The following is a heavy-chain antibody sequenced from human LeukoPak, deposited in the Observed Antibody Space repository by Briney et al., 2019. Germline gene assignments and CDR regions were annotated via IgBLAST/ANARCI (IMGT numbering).Heavy chain of an antibody. D-gene: IGHD3-10*01. CDR1: GFTFSGYS. J-gene: IGHJ6*02. Sequence: PGGSLRLSCAASGFTFSGYSIHWVRQAPGKGLEWVAVISYDGSNKYYADSVKGRFTISRDNSKNILYLQMNSLRPEDTAVYYCARGGYGLGSYFYFYGMDVWGQGTTVTVSS. CDR3: ARGGYGLGSYFYFYGMDV. V-gene: IGHV3-30-3*01. CDR2: ISYDGSNK.